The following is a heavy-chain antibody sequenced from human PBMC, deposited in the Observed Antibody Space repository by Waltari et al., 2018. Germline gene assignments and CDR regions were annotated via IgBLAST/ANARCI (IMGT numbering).Heavy chain of an antibody. CDR1: GGTFSSYT. Sequence: QVQLVQSGAEVKKPGSSVKVSCKASGGTFSSYTISWGRQAPGQGLEWMGRNIPILGRPNSAQKFQDRGTITADKSTSTAYMELSSLRSEDTAVYYCARSRTADGMDVWGQGTTVTVSS. CDR2: NIPILGRP. J-gene: IGHJ6*02. CDR3: ARSRTADGMDV. V-gene: IGHV1-69*02.